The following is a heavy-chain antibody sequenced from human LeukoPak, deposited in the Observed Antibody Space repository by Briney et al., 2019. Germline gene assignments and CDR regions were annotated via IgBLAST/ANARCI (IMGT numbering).Heavy chain of an antibody. D-gene: IGHD3-22*01. V-gene: IGHV3-48*01. CDR3: ARDQDYYDSSGYPDAFDI. CDR2: ISSSSSTI. Sequence: GRSLRLSCAASGFTFSSYGMNWVRQAPGKGLEWVSYISSSSSTIYYADSVKGRFTISRDNAKNSLYLQMNSLRAEDTAVYYCARDQDYYDSSGYPDAFDIWGQGTMVTVSS. CDR1: GFTFSSYG. J-gene: IGHJ3*02.